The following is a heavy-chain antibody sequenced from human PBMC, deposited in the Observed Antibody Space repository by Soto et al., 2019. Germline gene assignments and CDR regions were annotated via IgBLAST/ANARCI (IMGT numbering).Heavy chain of an antibody. D-gene: IGHD3-10*01. CDR1: GGSISSYY. CDR2: IYYSGST. V-gene: IGHV4-59*08. J-gene: IGHJ4*02. Sequence: QVQLQESGPGLVKPSETLSLTCTVSGGSISSYYWSWIRQPPGKGLEWIGYIYYSGSTNYNPSLKGRVTISVDTSMNQFSLKLNSMTAADTAVYYCARHNYGSGSTYFDYWGQGTLVTVSS. CDR3: ARHNYGSGSTYFDY.